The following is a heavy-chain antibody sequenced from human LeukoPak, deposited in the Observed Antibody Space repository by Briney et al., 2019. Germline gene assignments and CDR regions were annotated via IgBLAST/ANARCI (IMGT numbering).Heavy chain of an antibody. CDR2: ISSDGSSA. D-gene: IGHD6-13*01. J-gene: IGHJ4*02. CDR1: GFTFSCNW. Sequence: GGSLRLSCAVSGFTFSCNWMYWVRQAPGKGLVWVSRISSDGSSATYADSVKGRFTISRDNAKNTLYLQMNSLRAEDTAVYYCATFVGIAAGWGQGTLVTVSS. V-gene: IGHV3-74*01. CDR3: ATFVGIAAG.